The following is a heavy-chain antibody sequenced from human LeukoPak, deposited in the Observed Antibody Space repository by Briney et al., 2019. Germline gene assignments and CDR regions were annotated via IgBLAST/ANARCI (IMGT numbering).Heavy chain of an antibody. CDR2: INHSGST. V-gene: IGHV4-34*01. D-gene: IGHD3-16*02. CDR3: ARGPHDYVWGSYRYQHAFDI. J-gene: IGHJ3*02. Sequence: SETLSLTCAVYGGSFSGYCWSWIRQPPGKGLEWIGEINHSGSTNYNPSLKSRVTTSVDTSKNQFSLKLSSVTAADTAVYYCARGPHDYVWGSYRYQHAFDIWGQGTMVTVSS. CDR1: GGSFSGYC.